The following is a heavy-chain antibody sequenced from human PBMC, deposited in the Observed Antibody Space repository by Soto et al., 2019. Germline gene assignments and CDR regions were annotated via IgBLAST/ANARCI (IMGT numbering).Heavy chain of an antibody. CDR1: GFTFSDHY. V-gene: IGHV3-72*01. D-gene: IGHD3-10*01. Sequence: EVQLVESGGGLVQPGGSLRLSCAASGFTFSDHYMDWVRQAPGKGLEWVGRTRNKANSYTTEYAASVKGRFTISRDDSKNSLYLQMNSLKTEDTAVYYCASGAMVRGATDAFDIWGQGTMVTVSS. J-gene: IGHJ3*02. CDR2: TRNKANSYTT. CDR3: ASGAMVRGATDAFDI.